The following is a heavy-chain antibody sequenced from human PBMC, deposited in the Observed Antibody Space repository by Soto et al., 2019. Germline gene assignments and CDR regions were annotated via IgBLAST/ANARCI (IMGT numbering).Heavy chain of an antibody. J-gene: IGHJ6*02. CDR1: GFTFSNFD. CDR3: ARAYTGRLPRRADYYYAMDV. D-gene: IGHD2-2*02. V-gene: IGHV3-13*05. Sequence: GGSLRLSXATSGFTFSNFDMHWVRQVPGKGLEWVSAIGAARDPYYLGSVKGRFTISRENAKNSVYLQMNDLRAGDSAVYYCARAYTGRLPRRADYYYAMDVWGQGTTGTVSS. CDR2: IGAARDP.